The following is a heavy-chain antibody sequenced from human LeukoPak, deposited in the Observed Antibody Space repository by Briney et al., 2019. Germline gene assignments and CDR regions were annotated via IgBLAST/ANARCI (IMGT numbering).Heavy chain of an antibody. D-gene: IGHD3-10*01. CDR2: INTDGSST. Sequence: GGSLRLSCAASGFTFSSYWMSWVRQAPGKGLVWVSRINTDGSSTSYADSVKGRFTISRDNAKNTLYLQMNSLRAEDTAVYYCANLDPSGGAFDIWGQGTMVTVSS. CDR1: GFTFSSYW. J-gene: IGHJ3*02. CDR3: ANLDPSGGAFDI. V-gene: IGHV3-74*01.